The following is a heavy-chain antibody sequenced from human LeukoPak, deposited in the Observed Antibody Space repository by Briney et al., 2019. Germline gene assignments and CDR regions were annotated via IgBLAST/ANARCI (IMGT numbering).Heavy chain of an antibody. CDR2: IYYSGST. D-gene: IGHD3-22*01. Sequence: SETLSLTCTVSGGSISSSSYYWGWIRQPPGKGLEWIVSIYYSGSTYYNPSLKSRVTISVDTSKNQFSLKLSSVTAADTAVYYCARGGNYYDSSPEYFQHWGQGTLVTVSS. CDR3: ARGGNYYDSSPEYFQH. J-gene: IGHJ1*01. V-gene: IGHV4-39*07. CDR1: GGSISSSSYY.